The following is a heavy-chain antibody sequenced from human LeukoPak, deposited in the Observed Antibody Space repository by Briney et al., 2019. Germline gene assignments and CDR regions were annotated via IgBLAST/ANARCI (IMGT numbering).Heavy chain of an antibody. CDR1: GYTFSDYY. J-gene: IGHJ6*02. D-gene: IGHD4-23*01. Sequence: ASVKVSCKASGYTFSDYYIHWVRQAPGQGLEWMGWINTNSGGTNSEQKFQGRVTMTSDTSITTAYVELSSLTSDGTAVYYCARRADYGGRYYGMDVWGQGTTVTVSS. V-gene: IGHV1-2*02. CDR2: INTNSGGT. CDR3: ARRADYGGRYYGMDV.